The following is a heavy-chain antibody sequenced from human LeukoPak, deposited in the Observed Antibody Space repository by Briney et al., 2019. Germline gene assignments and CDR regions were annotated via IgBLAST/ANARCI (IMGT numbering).Heavy chain of an antibody. CDR2: INSDGSVT. J-gene: IGHJ3*02. CDR3: ARDGWELVLNDAFDI. D-gene: IGHD1-26*01. CDR1: GFTFSSYW. V-gene: IGHV3-74*01. Sequence: GGSLRLSCTASGFTFSSYWMHWVRQAPGKGLVWVSRINSDGSVTSYADSVKGRFTISRDNAKNTLYLQMNSLRAEDTAVYYCARDGWELVLNDAFDIWGQGTVVTVSP.